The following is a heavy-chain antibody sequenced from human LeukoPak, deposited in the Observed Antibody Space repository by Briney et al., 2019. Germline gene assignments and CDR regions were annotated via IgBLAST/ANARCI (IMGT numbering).Heavy chain of an antibody. J-gene: IGHJ4*02. CDR2: IKQDGSEK. CDR1: GFTFSGYR. CDR3: ARVRGTYSLDH. D-gene: IGHD1-26*01. Sequence: PGGSLRLSCAASGFTFSGYRMSWVRQAPGKGLEWVANIKQDGSEKYYVDSVKGRFTISRDNAKNSLYLQLNSLRADDTAVYYCARVRGTYSLDHWGQGTLVTVSS. V-gene: IGHV3-7*03.